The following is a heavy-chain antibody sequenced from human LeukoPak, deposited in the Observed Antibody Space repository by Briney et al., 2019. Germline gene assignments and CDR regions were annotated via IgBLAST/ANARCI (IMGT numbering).Heavy chain of an antibody. V-gene: IGHV1-3*02. CDR1: GYTFTSYA. Sequence: ASVKVSCKASGYTFTSYAMHWVRQAPGQRLEWMGWSNAGNGNTKYSQEFQGRVTITRDTSASTAYMELSRLRSDDTAVYYCARESKYCSSTSCPRAAFDIWGQGTMVTVSS. J-gene: IGHJ3*02. CDR3: ARESKYCSSTSCPRAAFDI. D-gene: IGHD2-2*01. CDR2: SNAGNGNT.